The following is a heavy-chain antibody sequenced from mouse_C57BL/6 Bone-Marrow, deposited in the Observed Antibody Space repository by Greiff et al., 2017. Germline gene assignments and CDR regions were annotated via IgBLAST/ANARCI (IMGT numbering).Heavy chain of an antibody. Sequence: AASGIVFSRYWMSWVRRAPGKGLEWIGEINPDSSTINYAPSLKDKFIISRDNAKNTLYLQMSKVRTEDTALYYCARPDYDYDAWFAYWGQGTLVTVSA. CDR2: INPDSSTI. CDR3: ARPDYDYDAWFAY. CDR1: GIVFSRYW. V-gene: IGHV4-1*01. J-gene: IGHJ3*01. D-gene: IGHD2-4*01.